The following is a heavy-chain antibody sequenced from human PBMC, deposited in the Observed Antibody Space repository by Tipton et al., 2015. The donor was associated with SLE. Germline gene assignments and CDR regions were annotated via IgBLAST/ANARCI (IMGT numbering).Heavy chain of an antibody. CDR2: INHSGST. V-gene: IGHV4-34*01. CDR3: AKRNDFWSGYYGYYYGMDV. CDR1: GGSFSGYY. Sequence: TLSLTCAVYGGSFSGYYWSWIRQPPGKGLEWIGEINHSGSTNYNPSLKGRVTISVDTSKNKFSLKLSSVTAADTAVYYCAKRNDFWSGYYGYYYGMDVWGQGTTVTVSS. J-gene: IGHJ6*02. D-gene: IGHD3-3*01.